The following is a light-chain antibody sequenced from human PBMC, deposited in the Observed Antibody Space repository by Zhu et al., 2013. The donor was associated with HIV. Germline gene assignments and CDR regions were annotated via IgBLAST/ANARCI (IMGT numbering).Light chain of an antibody. CDR2: GAS. CDR3: QQYGRSPLT. V-gene: IGKV3-20*01. J-gene: IGKJ4*01. CDR1: QTVSSNF. Sequence: EIIMTQSPGTLSLSPGERATLSCRASQTVSSNFLAWYHQKPGQAPRLLIYGASNRATGIPDRFSGSGSGTDFTLSISRLEPEDFAVYYCQQYGRSPLTFGGGTTVEIK.